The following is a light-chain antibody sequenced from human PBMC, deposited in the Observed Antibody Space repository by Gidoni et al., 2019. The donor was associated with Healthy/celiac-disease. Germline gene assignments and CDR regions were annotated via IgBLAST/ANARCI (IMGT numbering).Light chain of an antibody. V-gene: IGLV2-14*03. CDR2: DVS. Sequence: QSALTQPDSVSGSPGQSITISCTGTSSDVGGYNYVSWYQHHPGKAPKLMIYDVSNRPSGVSNRFSGSKSCNTASLTISGLQAEDEADYYCSSYTSSSTLGVFGGGTKLTVL. CDR3: SSYTSSSTLGV. J-gene: IGLJ2*01. CDR1: SSDVGGYNY.